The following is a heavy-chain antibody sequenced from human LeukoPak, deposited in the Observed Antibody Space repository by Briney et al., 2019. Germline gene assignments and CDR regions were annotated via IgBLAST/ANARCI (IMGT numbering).Heavy chain of an antibody. CDR3: AKGAAGYYDYVWGSYRYSLSEYFDY. V-gene: IGHV3-23*01. J-gene: IGHJ4*02. CDR1: GFTFSSYT. D-gene: IGHD3-16*02. Sequence: GGSLRLSCAASGFTFSSYTMSWVRQAPGKGLEWVSTITTSDGNTYYADSVKGRFTVSRDNSKNTLFLQMNSLRAEDTAVYYCAKGAAGYYDYVWGSYRYSLSEYFDYWGQGTLVTVSS. CDR2: ITTSDGNT.